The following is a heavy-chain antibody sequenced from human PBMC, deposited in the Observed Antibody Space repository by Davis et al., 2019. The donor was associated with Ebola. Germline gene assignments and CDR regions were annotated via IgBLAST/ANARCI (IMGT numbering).Heavy chain of an antibody. Sequence: PGGSLRLSCAASGFTFSSYSMNWVRQAPGKGLEWVSSISSSSSYIYYADSVKGRFTISRDNAKNSLYLQMNSLRAEDTAVYYCARVPYSSSWYAGWGMDVWGQGTTVTVSS. CDR2: ISSSSSYI. V-gene: IGHV3-21*01. D-gene: IGHD6-13*01. CDR1: GFTFSSYS. J-gene: IGHJ6*02. CDR3: ARVPYSSSWYAGWGMDV.